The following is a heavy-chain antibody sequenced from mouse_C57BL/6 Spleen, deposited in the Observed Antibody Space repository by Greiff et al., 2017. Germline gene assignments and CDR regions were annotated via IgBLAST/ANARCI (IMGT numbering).Heavy chain of an antibody. V-gene: IGHV1-5*01. J-gene: IGHJ3*01. CDR2: LYPGNSDT. Sequence: EVQLQQSGTVLARPGASVKMSCKTSGYTFTSYWMHWVKQRPGQGLEWIGALYPGNSDTSYTQKFKGKAKLTAVTSASTAYMELSSLTNEDSAVYYCTDSNYHAWFAYWGQGTLVTVSA. CDR1: GYTFTSYW. D-gene: IGHD2-5*01. CDR3: TDSNYHAWFAY.